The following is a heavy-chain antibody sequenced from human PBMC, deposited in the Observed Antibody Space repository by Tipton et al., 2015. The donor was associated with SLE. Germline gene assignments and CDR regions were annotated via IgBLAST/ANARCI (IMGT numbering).Heavy chain of an antibody. CDR2: IYYSGST. J-gene: IGHJ4*02. Sequence: LRLSCTVSGGSISSYYWSWIRQPPGKGLEWIGYIYYSGSTNYNPSLKSRVTISVDTSKNQFSLKLSSVTAADTAVYYCARDPRGSGSFAYWGQGTLVTVSS. V-gene: IGHV4-59*01. CDR3: ARDPRGSGSFAY. D-gene: IGHD3-22*01. CDR1: GGSISSYY.